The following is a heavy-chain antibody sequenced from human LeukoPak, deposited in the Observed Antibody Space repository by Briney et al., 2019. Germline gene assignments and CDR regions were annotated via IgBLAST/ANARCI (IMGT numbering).Heavy chain of an antibody. CDR1: GYSFTSYW. CDR2: IYPGDSDT. D-gene: IGHD3-3*01. Sequence: GESLKISCKGSGYSFTSYWIGWVRQMPGKGLEWMGIIYPGDSDTRYSPSFQGQVTISADKSISTAYLQWSSLKASDTAMYYCARSALYDFWSGYQNSNWFDPWGQGTLVTVSS. CDR3: ARSALYDFWSGYQNSNWFDP. V-gene: IGHV5-51*01. J-gene: IGHJ5*02.